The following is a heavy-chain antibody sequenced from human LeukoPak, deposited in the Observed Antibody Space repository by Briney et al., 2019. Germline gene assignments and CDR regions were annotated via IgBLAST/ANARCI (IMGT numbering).Heavy chain of an antibody. V-gene: IGHV4-59*01. CDR3: AKGEGDY. CDR1: GGSISSYY. D-gene: IGHD2-21*01. Sequence: SETLSLTCTVSGGSISSYYWSWIRQPPGKGLEWIGYIYDSGNTNYNPSLKSRLTISVDTSKNQFSLKVRSVTAADTAVYYCAKGEGDYWGQGTLVTVSS. J-gene: IGHJ4*02. CDR2: IYDSGNT.